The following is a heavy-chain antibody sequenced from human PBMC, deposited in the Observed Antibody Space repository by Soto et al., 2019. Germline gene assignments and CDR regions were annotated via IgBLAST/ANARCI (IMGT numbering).Heavy chain of an antibody. V-gene: IGHV5-51*01. D-gene: IGHD2-2*01. CDR2: IYPGDSDT. J-gene: IGHJ6*03. CDR3: ARQNKDIVVVPAARDSSDPYYYYYYMDV. Sequence: GESLKISCKGSGYSFTSYWSGWVRQMPGKGLEWMGIIYPGDSDTRYSPSFQGQVTISADKPISTAYLQWSSLKASDTAMYYCARQNKDIVVVPAARDSSDPYYYYYYMDVWGKGTTVTVSS. CDR1: GYSFTSYW.